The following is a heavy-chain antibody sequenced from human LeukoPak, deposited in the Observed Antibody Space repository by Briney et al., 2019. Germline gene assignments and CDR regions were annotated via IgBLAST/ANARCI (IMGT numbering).Heavy chain of an antibody. Sequence: SETLSLTCTVSGGSISSYYWSWIRQPPGKGLEWIGYIYYSGGTDYNPSLKSRVTISVDTSKNQFSLKLSSVTAADPAVYYCAREGNWFDPWGQGTLVTVSS. CDR2: IYYSGGT. CDR3: AREGNWFDP. V-gene: IGHV4-59*01. J-gene: IGHJ5*02. CDR1: GGSISSYY.